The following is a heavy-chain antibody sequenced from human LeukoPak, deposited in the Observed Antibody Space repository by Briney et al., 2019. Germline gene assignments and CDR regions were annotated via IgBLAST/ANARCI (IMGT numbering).Heavy chain of an antibody. CDR1: GFTFSSHA. J-gene: IGHJ4*02. D-gene: IGHD3-10*01. Sequence: KTGGSLRLSCAVSGFTFSSHAMNWVRQAPGKGLEWVSSISSSSSYIYYADSVKGRFTISRDNAKNSLYLQMNSLRAEDTAVYYCARSYYGSGSYYNFDYWGQGTLVTVSS. V-gene: IGHV3-21*01. CDR2: ISSSSSYI. CDR3: ARSYYGSGSYYNFDY.